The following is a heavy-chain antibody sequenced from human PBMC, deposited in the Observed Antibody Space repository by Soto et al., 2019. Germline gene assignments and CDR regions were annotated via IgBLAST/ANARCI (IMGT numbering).Heavy chain of an antibody. J-gene: IGHJ1*01. Sequence: EVQLLASGGGLVQPGGSLRLSCVPSGFSFSNSAMTWVRQAPGKWLEWLSGGSNGGDSTYYADSVKGRFTISRDNSKNTVARQMNSLIVQDTPVYYCAKPPHSNDFHLWGQVTLVTVSS. CDR3: AKPPHSNDFHL. CDR2: GSNGGDST. CDR1: GFSFSNSA. V-gene: IGHV3-23*01. D-gene: IGHD6-13*01.